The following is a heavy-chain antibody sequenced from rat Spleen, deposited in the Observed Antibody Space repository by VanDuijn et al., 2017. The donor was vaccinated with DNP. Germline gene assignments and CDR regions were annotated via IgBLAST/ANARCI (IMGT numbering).Heavy chain of an antibody. CDR3: AVLGRDY. Sequence: QVQLKESGPGLVQPSQTLSLTCTVSGFSLTSYGVSWVRQPPGKVLEWIAEITTGGSTYYKSAIRSRLSISRHTSKSQVFLKMNMVQPEDTSIYFCAVLGRDYWDHGVMVPVSS. V-gene: IGHV2S12*01. CDR2: ITTGGST. CDR1: GFSLTSYG. J-gene: IGHJ2*01.